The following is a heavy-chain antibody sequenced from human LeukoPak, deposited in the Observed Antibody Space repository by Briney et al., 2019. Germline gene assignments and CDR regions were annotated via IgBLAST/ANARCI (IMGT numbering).Heavy chain of an antibody. Sequence: ASVKVSFKAPGYTFTIYGISWVRQAPGQGLEWMGWISAYNGNTKYAQKLQGRVTMTTDTSTSTAYMELRSLRSDDTAVYYCARDGDSVLLWFGELFDAFDIWGQGTMVTVSS. V-gene: IGHV1-18*04. D-gene: IGHD3-10*01. CDR3: ARDGDSVLLWFGELFDAFDI. CDR2: ISAYNGNT. CDR1: GYTFTIYG. J-gene: IGHJ3*02.